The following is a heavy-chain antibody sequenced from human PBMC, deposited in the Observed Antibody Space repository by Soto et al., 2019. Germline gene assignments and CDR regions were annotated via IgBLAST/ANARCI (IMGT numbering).Heavy chain of an antibody. D-gene: IGHD6-6*01. Sequence: PGGSLRLSCAASGFTFDDYAMHWVRQAPGKGLEWVSGISWNSGSIGYADSVKGRFTISRDNAKNSLYLQMNSLRAEDTALYYCAKAHLYSSSSGFDYWGQGTLVTVSS. CDR1: GFTFDDYA. J-gene: IGHJ4*02. CDR3: AKAHLYSSSSGFDY. CDR2: ISWNSGSI. V-gene: IGHV3-9*01.